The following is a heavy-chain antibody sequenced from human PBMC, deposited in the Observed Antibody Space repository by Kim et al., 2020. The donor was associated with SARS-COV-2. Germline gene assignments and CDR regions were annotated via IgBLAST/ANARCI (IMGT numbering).Heavy chain of an antibody. V-gene: IGHV3-21*01. CDR2: ISSSSSYI. CDR1: GFTFSSYS. Sequence: GGSLRLSCEASGFTFSSYSMNWVRQAPGKGLEWVSSISSSSSYIYYADSVKGRFTISRDNAKNSLYLQMNSLRAEDTAVYYCARDGLGYYGSGSYYSPFGYWGQGTLVTVSP. CDR3: ARDGLGYYGSGSYYSPFGY. J-gene: IGHJ4*02. D-gene: IGHD3-10*01.